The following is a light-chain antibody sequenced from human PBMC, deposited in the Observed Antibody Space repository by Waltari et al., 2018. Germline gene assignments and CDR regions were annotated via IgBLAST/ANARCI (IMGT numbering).Light chain of an antibody. CDR3: QAYDDRLNVA. Sequence: QSVLTQPPSVSGAPGQRVTISCTGTFSNIGAGYDVHWYQQLPGAAPKRPIYGNSNGPSGVPERISDSKSGTSPSLDITGHQAEDEADYYCQAYDDRLNVAFGTGTRVTVL. V-gene: IGLV1-40*01. CDR1: FSNIGAGYD. J-gene: IGLJ1*01. CDR2: GNS.